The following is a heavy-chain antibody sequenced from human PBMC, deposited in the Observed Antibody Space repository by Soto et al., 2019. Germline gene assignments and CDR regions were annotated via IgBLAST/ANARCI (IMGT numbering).Heavy chain of an antibody. J-gene: IGHJ4*02. CDR1: GFSLSTDAVG. Sequence: QITLGESGPTLVRPTQTLTLTCTVSGFSLSTDAVGVAWIRQPPGKALEWLALIYWNDDARYNSSLNNRLTITKDTYKNQVVLTMTDMAPLDTATYFCAHPIAAPGRTLDYWGQGILVTVSS. CDR3: AHPIAAPGRTLDY. V-gene: IGHV2-5*01. D-gene: IGHD6-13*01. CDR2: IYWNDDA.